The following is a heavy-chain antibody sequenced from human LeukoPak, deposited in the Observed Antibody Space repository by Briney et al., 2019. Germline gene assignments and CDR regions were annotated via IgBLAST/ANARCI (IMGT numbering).Heavy chain of an antibody. CDR2: IYHSGST. Sequence: SETLSLTCTVSGGSISSSNWWSWVRQPPGKGLEWIGEIYHSGSTNYNPSLKSRVTISMDTSKNEFSLKLTSVTAADTAVYYCAREANYYGSGSYFEGTFDYWGQGSLVTVSS. CDR1: GGSISSSNW. J-gene: IGHJ4*02. CDR3: AREANYYGSGSYFEGTFDY. D-gene: IGHD3-10*01. V-gene: IGHV4-4*02.